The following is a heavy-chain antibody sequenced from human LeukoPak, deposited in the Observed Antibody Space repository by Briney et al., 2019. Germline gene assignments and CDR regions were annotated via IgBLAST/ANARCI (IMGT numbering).Heavy chain of an antibody. V-gene: IGHV1-69*05. CDR3: ARDPWGGVTMIGGAFDI. J-gene: IGHJ3*02. CDR1: GGTFSSYA. D-gene: IGHD3-10*02. CDR2: IIPIFGTA. Sequence: SVKVSCKASGGTFSSYAISWVRQAPGQGLEWMRGIIPIFGTANYAQKFQGRVTITTDESTSTAYMELSSLRSEDTAVYYCARDPWGGVTMIGGAFDIWGQGTMVTVSS.